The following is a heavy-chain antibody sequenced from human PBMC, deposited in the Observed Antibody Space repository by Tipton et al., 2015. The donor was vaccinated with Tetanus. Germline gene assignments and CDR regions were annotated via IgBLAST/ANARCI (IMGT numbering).Heavy chain of an antibody. CDR3: ARRSYCRSSMCFDAFDL. CDR2: LFHSGST. V-gene: IGHV4-59*01. CDR1: GGSMSTTY. J-gene: IGHJ3*01. Sequence: TLSLTCTVYGGSMSTTYWRRIPQLPRKGMAWLAYLFHSGSTNYSPSLKSRVAISMDTSKNQISLKLSSVTAADTAVYYCARRSYCRSSMCFDAFDLWVQGAMVTGSS. D-gene: IGHD2-15*01.